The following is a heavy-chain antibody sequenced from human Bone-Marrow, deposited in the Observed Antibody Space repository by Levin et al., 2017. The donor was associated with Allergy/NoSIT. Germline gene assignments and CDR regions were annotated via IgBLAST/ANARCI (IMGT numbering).Heavy chain of an antibody. CDR3: ARRGKDSYYYYMDV. CDR1: GYRFTSYW. CDR2: IYPSDSDS. D-gene: IGHD4-23*01. V-gene: IGHV5-51*01. Sequence: GESLKISCKGSGYRFTSYWIGWVRQMPGKGLEWMGIIYPSDSDSRYSPSFQGQVTISADKSTSTAYLQWSSLKASDTAIYYCARRGKDSYYYYMDVWGKGTTVSVS. J-gene: IGHJ6*03.